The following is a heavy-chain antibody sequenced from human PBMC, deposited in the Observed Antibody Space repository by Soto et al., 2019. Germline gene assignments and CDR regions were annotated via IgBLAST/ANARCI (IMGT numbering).Heavy chain of an antibody. J-gene: IGHJ4*02. CDR1: GGSIISTTYY. CDR3: ARYAVAGTDY. D-gene: IGHD6-19*01. V-gene: IGHV4-39*01. Sequence: QLQLQESGPGLVKPSETLSLTCTVSGGSIISTTYYWGWIRQPPGKGLEWIGSVYYSGSTYYNSSLKSRVTVSVDTSKNQFSLKLRSVTAADTAVYYCARYAVAGTDYWGQGIQVTVSS. CDR2: VYYSGST.